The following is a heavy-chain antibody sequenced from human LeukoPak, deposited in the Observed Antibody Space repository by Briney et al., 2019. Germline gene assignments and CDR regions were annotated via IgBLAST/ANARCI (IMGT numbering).Heavy chain of an antibody. D-gene: IGHD3-10*01. J-gene: IGHJ4*02. CDR2: MKKDGSET. Sequence: GGSLRLSCVVSGFTFRDYSMIWVRQAPGKGVQWVANMKKDGSETKYGDFVKGRFTISRDNANNSLYLQMNSMRVEDTAVYYCGRHRSGSGTYFIDYWGQGTLVSVSS. V-gene: IGHV3-7*01. CDR3: GRHRSGSGTYFIDY. CDR1: GFTFRDYS.